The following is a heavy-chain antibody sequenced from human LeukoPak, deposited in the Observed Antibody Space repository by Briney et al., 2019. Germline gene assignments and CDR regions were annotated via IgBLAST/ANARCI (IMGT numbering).Heavy chain of an antibody. D-gene: IGHD2-2*03. V-gene: IGHV3-48*03. J-gene: IGHJ4*02. CDR3: ARVDYSGDY. Sequence: GGSLRLSCAASGFTFSSYEMNWVRQAPGKGLEWVSYISSSGSTINYADSVKGRFTISRDNAKNSLYLQMNSLRAEDTAVYYCARVDYSGDYWGQGTLVTVSS. CDR1: GFTFSSYE. CDR2: ISSSGSTI.